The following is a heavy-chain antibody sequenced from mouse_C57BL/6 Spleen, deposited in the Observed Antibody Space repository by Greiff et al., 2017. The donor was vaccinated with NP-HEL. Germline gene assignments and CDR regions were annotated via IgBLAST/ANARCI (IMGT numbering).Heavy chain of an antibody. CDR3: TRWGDYDDGTPMDY. J-gene: IGHJ4*01. CDR1: GYTFTDYE. V-gene: IGHV1-15*01. D-gene: IGHD2-4*01. CDR2: IDPETGGT. Sequence: QVQLQQSGAELVRPGASVTLSCKASGYTFTDYEMHWVKQTPVHGLEWIGAIDPETGGTAYNQKFKGKAILTADKSSSTAYMELRSLTSADSAVYYCTRWGDYDDGTPMDYWGQGTSVTVSS.